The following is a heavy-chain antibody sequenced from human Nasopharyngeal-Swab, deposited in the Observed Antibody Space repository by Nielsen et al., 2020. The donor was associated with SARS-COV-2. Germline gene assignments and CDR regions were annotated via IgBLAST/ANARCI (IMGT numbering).Heavy chain of an antibody. CDR1: GFTLGNYW. V-gene: IGHV3-7*01. J-gene: IGHJ4*02. CDR3: AREGRDGFDY. D-gene: IGHD5-24*01. Sequence: GESLKISCAASGFTLGNYWMTWVRQAPGKGLEWVANIKQDGSEMYYVDSVKGRFTISRDNAKNSLYLQMNSLRVGDTAVYNCAREGRDGFDYWGQGTLVTVSS. CDR2: IKQDGSEM.